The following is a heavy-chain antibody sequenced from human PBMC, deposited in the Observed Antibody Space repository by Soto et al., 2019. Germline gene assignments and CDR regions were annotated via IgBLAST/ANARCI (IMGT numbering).Heavy chain of an antibody. J-gene: IGHJ4*02. D-gene: IGHD2-15*01. CDR3: APLAVAAAPFDH. CDR2: ISFGGNDK. V-gene: IGHV3-30*03. Sequence: QVQLVESGGGVVQPGRSLRLSCVASGFVFKTYGMHWVRQAPGKGLEWVAFISFGGNDKSYAESVKGRFTISRDDPRNTLYLQMDSLRVEDTGVYYCAPLAVAAAPFDHWGQGTLVTVSS. CDR1: GFVFKTYG.